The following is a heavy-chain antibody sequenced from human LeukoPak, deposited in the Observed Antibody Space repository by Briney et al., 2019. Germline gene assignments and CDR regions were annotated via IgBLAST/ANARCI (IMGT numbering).Heavy chain of an antibody. D-gene: IGHD6-19*01. CDR3: ARERQWLVAFDY. CDR2: IIPIFGTA. CDR1: GGTFSSYA. J-gene: IGHJ4*02. V-gene: IGHV1-69*05. Sequence: ASVKVSCKASGGTFSSYAISWVRQAPGQGLEWMGGIIPIFGTANYAQKFQGRVTITTDESTSTAYMELRSLRSDDTAVYYCARERQWLVAFDYWGQGTLVTVSS.